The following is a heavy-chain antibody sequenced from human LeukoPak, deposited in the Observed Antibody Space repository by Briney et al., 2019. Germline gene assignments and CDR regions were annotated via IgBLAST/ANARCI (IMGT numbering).Heavy chain of an antibody. CDR2: IGSSSSYI. CDR3: ASDVIGYCSGGSCYFGY. J-gene: IGHJ4*02. D-gene: IGHD2-15*01. V-gene: IGHV3-21*01. CDR1: GFTFSSYA. Sequence: GGSLRLSCAASGFTFSSYAMNWVRQAPGKGLEWVSSIGSSSSYIYYADSVKGRFTISRDNAKNSLYLQMNSLRAEDTAVYYCASDVIGYCSGGSCYFGYWGQGTLVTVSS.